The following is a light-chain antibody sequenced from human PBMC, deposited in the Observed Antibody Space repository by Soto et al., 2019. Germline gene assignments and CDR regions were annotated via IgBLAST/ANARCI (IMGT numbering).Light chain of an antibody. V-gene: IGKV1-39*01. CDR3: QQSYSTPPMYT. J-gene: IGKJ2*01. CDR2: AAS. CDR1: QRISSY. Sequence: DIQMTQSPSSLSASVGDRVTITCRASQRISSYLNWYQQKPGKAPKHLIYAASNLQSGVPSRFSGSGSGTDFTLTISSLQPEDFATYYCQQSYSTPPMYTFGQGTKLEIK.